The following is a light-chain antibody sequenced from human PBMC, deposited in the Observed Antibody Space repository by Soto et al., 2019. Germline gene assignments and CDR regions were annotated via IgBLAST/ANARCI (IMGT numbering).Light chain of an antibody. CDR1: QSVSSY. J-gene: IGKJ4*01. Sequence: EIVLTQSPATLSLSPGERATLSCRASQSVSSYLAWYQQKPGQAPRLLIYDASNRATGIPARFSGSGSGTDFTLTINSLQSEDYAIYYCQQYDQWPVTFGGGTKVEIK. V-gene: IGKV3-11*01. CDR3: QQYDQWPVT. CDR2: DAS.